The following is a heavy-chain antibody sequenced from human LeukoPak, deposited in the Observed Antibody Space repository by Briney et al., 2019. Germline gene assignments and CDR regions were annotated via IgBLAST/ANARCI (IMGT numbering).Heavy chain of an antibody. Sequence: GGSLRLSCAASGFTFSSYEMNWVRQAPGKGLEWVSYISSSGSTIYYADSVKGRFTISRDNAKNSLYLQMNSLRAEDTAVYYCAREEPAAYIDYWGQGTLVTVSS. CDR1: GFTFSSYE. CDR2: ISSSGSTI. J-gene: IGHJ4*02. V-gene: IGHV3-48*03. D-gene: IGHD2-2*01. CDR3: AREEPAAYIDY.